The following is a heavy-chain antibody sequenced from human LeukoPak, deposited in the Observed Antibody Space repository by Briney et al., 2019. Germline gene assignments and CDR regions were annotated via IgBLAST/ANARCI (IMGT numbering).Heavy chain of an antibody. CDR1: GFTFSSYA. CDR3: AKEIDYGDANWFDP. Sequence: GGSLRLSCEASGFTFSSYAMRWVRQAPGKGLEWVSGISGSGGSTYYAQSVKGRFTIARDKSMNTPYLQRNSLRAEDTAVYYCAKEIDYGDANWFDPWGQGTLVTVSS. D-gene: IGHD4-17*01. V-gene: IGHV3-23*01. J-gene: IGHJ5*02. CDR2: ISGSGGST.